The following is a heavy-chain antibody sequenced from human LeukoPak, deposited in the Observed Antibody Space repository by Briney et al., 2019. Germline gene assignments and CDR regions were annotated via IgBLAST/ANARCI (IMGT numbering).Heavy chain of an antibody. J-gene: IGHJ4*02. D-gene: IGHD3-10*01. V-gene: IGHV4-59*01. Sequence: ASETLSLTCTVSGVSISNYYWSWIRQPPGKGLEWIGYIYYSGSTNYNPSLQSRATISVDPSKSQFSLRLSSVTAADTAVYYCARDYFGSGFFDYWGQGILVTVSS. CDR1: GVSISNYY. CDR2: IYYSGST. CDR3: ARDYFGSGFFDY.